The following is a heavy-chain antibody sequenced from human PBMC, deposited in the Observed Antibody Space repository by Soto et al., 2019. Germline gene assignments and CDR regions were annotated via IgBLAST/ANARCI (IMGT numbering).Heavy chain of an antibody. V-gene: IGHV3-30-3*01. CDR3: ARPRNIVIWFGELPDV. CDR1: GFTFSSHA. Sequence: QVQLVESGGGVVQPGRSLRLSCAASGFTFSSHAMHWVRQAPGKGLEWVGVISYDGSDKYYAVSVKGRFTISRDNSKNTLYLQMNSLRVEDTAANYCARPRNIVIWFGELPDVWGQGTTVIVS. CDR2: ISYDGSDK. D-gene: IGHD3-10*01. J-gene: IGHJ6*02.